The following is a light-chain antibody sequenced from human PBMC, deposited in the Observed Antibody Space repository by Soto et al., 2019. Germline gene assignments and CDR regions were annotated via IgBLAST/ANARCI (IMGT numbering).Light chain of an antibody. CDR2: GAA. V-gene: IGKV3-20*01. CDR3: QQYGTTPRT. Sequence: EIVLTQSPGTLSLSPGERATLSCRASQSVSNSYVAWHQQKPGQAPRLLIYGAASRATGIPDRFSGSGSGTDFTLTISRLEPEDFAVYYCQQYGTTPRTFGQGTKVEV. CDR1: QSVSNSY. J-gene: IGKJ1*01.